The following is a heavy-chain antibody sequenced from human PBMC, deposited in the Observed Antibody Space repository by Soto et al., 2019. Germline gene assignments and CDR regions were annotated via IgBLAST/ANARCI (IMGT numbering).Heavy chain of an antibody. CDR2: IYYSGST. D-gene: IGHD5-12*01. V-gene: IGHV4-39*01. CDR1: GGSISSSSYY. Sequence: QLQLQESGPGLVKPSETLSLTCTVSGGSISSSSYYWGWIRPPPGKGLEWIGIIYYSGSTYYHPSLKSRVTISVDTSKNQFSLKLSSVTAADTAVYYCARLFVNRGYDVWGQGTLVTVSS. J-gene: IGHJ4*02. CDR3: ARLFVNRGYDV.